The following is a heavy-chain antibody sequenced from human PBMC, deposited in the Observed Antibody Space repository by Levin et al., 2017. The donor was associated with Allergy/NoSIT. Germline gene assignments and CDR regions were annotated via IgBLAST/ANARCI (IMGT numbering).Heavy chain of an antibody. J-gene: IGHJ4*02. CDR2: IKSKTDGGTT. Sequence: ETLSLTCAASGITFSNAWMSWARQAPGKGLEWVGRIKSKTDGGTTEYAAPVKGRFTISRDDSKNTLYLQMNSLKTEDTAVYFCTTYSSSWYYFDYWGQGTLVTVS. D-gene: IGHD6-13*01. CDR3: TTYSSSWYYFDY. CDR1: GITFSNAW. V-gene: IGHV3-15*01.